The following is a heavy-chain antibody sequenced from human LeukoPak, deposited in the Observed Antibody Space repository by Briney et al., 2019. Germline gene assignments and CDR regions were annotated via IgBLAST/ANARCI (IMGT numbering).Heavy chain of an antibody. D-gene: IGHD4-17*01. V-gene: IGHV4-38-2*02. CDR1: GYCISSGYY. Sequence: SETLSLTCTVSGYCISSGYYWGWIRQPPGKGLEWVGRMFHSGSTYYNPSLKSRVTISVDTSKNQFSLKLSSVTAADTAVYYCARDRGTTYGEEVDAFDIWGQGTMVTVSS. CDR2: MFHSGST. CDR3: ARDRGTTYGEEVDAFDI. J-gene: IGHJ3*02.